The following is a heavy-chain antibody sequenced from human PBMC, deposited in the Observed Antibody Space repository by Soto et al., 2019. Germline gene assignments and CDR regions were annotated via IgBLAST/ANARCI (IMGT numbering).Heavy chain of an antibody. Sequence: EVQLVESGGGLVQPGRSLRLSCAASGFTFDDYAMHWVRQAPGKGLEWVSGISWNSGSIGYADSVKGRFTISRDNAKNSLYLQMNSRRAEDTALYYCAKGGYSSFYYYMDVWGKGTTVTVS. CDR1: GFTFDDYA. D-gene: IGHD6-13*01. V-gene: IGHV3-9*01. CDR2: ISWNSGSI. CDR3: AKGGYSSFYYYMDV. J-gene: IGHJ6*03.